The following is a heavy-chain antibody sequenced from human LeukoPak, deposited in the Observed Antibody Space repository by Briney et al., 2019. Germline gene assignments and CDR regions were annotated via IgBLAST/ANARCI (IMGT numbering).Heavy chain of an antibody. V-gene: IGHV4-39*01. J-gene: IGHJ3*02. CDR2: MFYSAST. CDR1: GDSISSGDYY. Sequence: SETLSLTCTVSGDSISSGDYYWGWIRQPPGKGLEWIGNMFYSASTYSNPSLKSRVTISVDTSKNQFSLKLSSVTAADTAVYYCARHVTGDLRAFDIWGQGTMVTVSS. D-gene: IGHD2-21*01. CDR3: ARHVTGDLRAFDI.